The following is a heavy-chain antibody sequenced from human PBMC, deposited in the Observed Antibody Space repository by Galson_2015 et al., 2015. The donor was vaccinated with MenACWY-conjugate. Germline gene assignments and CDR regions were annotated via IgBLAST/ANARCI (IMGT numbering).Heavy chain of an antibody. CDR3: VRDRGDTVAVIPADYFDY. J-gene: IGHJ4*02. V-gene: IGHV3-74*01. CDR2: ISRDGTST. D-gene: IGHD2-15*01. CDR1: GFTFTRHW. Sequence: SLRLSCAVSGFTFTRHWMHWVRQVPGKGLVWVSRISRDGTSTTYADSVKGRFTISRDNAKNTLYLQMSSLRVEDTAMYYCVRDRGDTVAVIPADYFDYWGRGTVVTVSS.